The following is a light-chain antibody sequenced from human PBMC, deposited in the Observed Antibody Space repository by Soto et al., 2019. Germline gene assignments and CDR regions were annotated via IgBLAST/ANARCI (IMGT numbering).Light chain of an antibody. Sequence: QSVLTQSPSVSAAPGQTVTISCSGSSSNIGSTYVSWYQQLPGTAPKLLIYDNNKRPSGIPDRFSGSKSGTSATLGITGLQTGDEADYYCGTWDSSLSAVVFGGGTKVPS. CDR3: GTWDSSLSAVV. CDR1: SSNIGSTY. V-gene: IGLV1-51*01. J-gene: IGLJ2*01. CDR2: DNN.